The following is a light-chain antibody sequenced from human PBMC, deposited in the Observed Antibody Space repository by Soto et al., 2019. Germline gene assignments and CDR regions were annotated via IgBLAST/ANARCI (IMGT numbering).Light chain of an antibody. CDR2: GAS. CDR3: QQYGTSPLT. V-gene: IGKV3-20*01. CDR1: QSVSSSY. J-gene: IGKJ4*01. Sequence: EIVLTQSTGTLSLSPGERATLSCRASQSVSSSYLAWYQQKPGQAPRLLIYGASSRATGIPDRFSGSGSGTDFTLTISRLEPEDFAVYYCQQYGTSPLTCGGGTKVEIK.